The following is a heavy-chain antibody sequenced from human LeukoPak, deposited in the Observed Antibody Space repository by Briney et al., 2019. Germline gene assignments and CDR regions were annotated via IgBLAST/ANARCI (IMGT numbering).Heavy chain of an antibody. CDR1: GYTFTGYY. D-gene: IGHD2-15*01. Sequence: ASVKVSCKASGYTFTGYYMHWVRQAPGQGLEWMGRINPNSGGTNYAPKFQGRVTMTRDTSISTAYMELSRLRSDDTAVYYCARAVSGYCSGGSCYYLLFDYWGQGTLVTVSS. CDR2: INPNSGGT. V-gene: IGHV1-2*06. J-gene: IGHJ4*02. CDR3: ARAVSGYCSGGSCYYLLFDY.